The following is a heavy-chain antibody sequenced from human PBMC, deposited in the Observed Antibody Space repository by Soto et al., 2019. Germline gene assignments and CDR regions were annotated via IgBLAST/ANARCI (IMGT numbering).Heavy chain of an antibody. Sequence: SETLSLTCTVSGGSISSSSYYWGWIRQPPGKGLEWIGIIYYSGSTYYNPSLKSRVTISVDTSKNQFSLKLSSVTAADTAVYYCARGMILYCSSTSCYRPYYYYYGMDVWGQGTTVTVSS. CDR1: GGSISSSSYY. V-gene: IGHV4-39*01. CDR2: IYYSGST. D-gene: IGHD2-2*01. CDR3: ARGMILYCSSTSCYRPYYYYYGMDV. J-gene: IGHJ6*02.